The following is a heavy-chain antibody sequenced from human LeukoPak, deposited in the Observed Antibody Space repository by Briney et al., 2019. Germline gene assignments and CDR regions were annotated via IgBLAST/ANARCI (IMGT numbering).Heavy chain of an antibody. J-gene: IGHJ6*03. V-gene: IGHV1-8*03. CDR3: ARGLSQVVVVPAAILDGYYYYMDV. D-gene: IGHD2-2*01. CDR2: MNPNSGNT. CDR1: GYTFTSYD. Sequence: ASVKVSCKASGYTFTSYDINWVRQATGQGLEWMGWMNPNSGNTGYAQKFQGRVTITRNTSISTAYMELSSLRSEDTAVYYCARGLSQVVVVPAAILDGYYYYMDVWGKGTTLTVSS.